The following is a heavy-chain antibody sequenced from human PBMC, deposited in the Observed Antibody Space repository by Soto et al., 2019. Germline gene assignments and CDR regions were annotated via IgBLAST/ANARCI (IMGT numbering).Heavy chain of an antibody. Sequence: GASVKVSCKASGYTFTNYGISWVRQAPGQGLEWMGWISAYNGNTNYAQKLQDRVTMTTDTSTSIAYMELRSLRSDDTAVYYCALQPPLDTAMVMNSYFDYWGQGTLVTVSS. CDR1: GYTFTNYG. V-gene: IGHV1-18*01. D-gene: IGHD5-18*01. J-gene: IGHJ4*02. CDR3: ALQPPLDTAMVMNSYFDY. CDR2: ISAYNGNT.